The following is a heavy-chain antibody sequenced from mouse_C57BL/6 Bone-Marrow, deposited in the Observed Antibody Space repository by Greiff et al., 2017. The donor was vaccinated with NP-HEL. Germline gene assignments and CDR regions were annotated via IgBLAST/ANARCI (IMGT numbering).Heavy chain of an antibody. CDR3: ARRKVLLRPYFDY. Sequence: EVKLMESGPGLVKPSQSLSLTCSVTGYSITSGYYWNWIRQFPGNKLEWMGYISYDGSNNYNPSLKNRISITRDTSKNQFFLKLNSVTTEDTTTYYYARRKVLLRPYFDYRGQGTTLTVSS. J-gene: IGHJ2*01. CDR2: ISYDGSN. V-gene: IGHV3-6*01. D-gene: IGHD1-1*01. CDR1: GYSITSGYY.